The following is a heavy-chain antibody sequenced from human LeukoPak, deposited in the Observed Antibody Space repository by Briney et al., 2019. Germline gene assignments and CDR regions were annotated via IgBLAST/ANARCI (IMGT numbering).Heavy chain of an antibody. V-gene: IGHV4-61*02. D-gene: IGHD6-13*01. CDR3: ARGPAAGNDY. Sequence: NASQTLSLTCTVSGGSISSGSYYWSWIRQPAGKGLEWIGRIYTSGTTNYNPSLKSRVTISVDTSKKEFSLKLTSLTAADTAVYYCARGPAAGNDYWGQGTLVTVSS. J-gene: IGHJ4*02. CDR2: IYTSGTT. CDR1: GGSISSGSYY.